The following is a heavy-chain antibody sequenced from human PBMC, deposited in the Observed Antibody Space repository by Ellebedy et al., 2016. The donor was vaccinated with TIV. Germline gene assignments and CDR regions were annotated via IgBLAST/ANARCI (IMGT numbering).Heavy chain of an antibody. D-gene: IGHD6-13*01. Sequence: GESLKISCAASGFTFSNYWMSWVRQAPGKGLEWVANIKQDGSEKYYVDSVKGRFTISRDNAKNSLYLQMNSLRAEDTAVYYCARIIVAAGWPEYFQHWGQGTLVTVSS. CDR2: IKQDGSEK. V-gene: IGHV3-7*01. CDR1: GFTFSNYW. J-gene: IGHJ1*01. CDR3: ARIIVAAGWPEYFQH.